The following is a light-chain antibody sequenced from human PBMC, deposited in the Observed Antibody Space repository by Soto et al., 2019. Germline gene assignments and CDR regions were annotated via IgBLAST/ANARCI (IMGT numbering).Light chain of an antibody. J-gene: IGKJ5*01. Sequence: VLKHSPDTVSLSKRESATLSFRASQSLGRYLSWYQQKPGQAPRLLIYDASHRATGIPVRFSGSGSESDFTLTISSLEPEDFAVYYCQQRSYPITFGQVTRLAI. V-gene: IGKV3-11*01. CDR1: QSLGRY. CDR3: QQRSYPIT. CDR2: DAS.